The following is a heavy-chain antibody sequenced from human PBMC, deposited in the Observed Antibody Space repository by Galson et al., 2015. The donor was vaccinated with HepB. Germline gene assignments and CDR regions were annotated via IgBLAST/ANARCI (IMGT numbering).Heavy chain of an antibody. CDR2: IKQDGSEK. Sequence: LRLSCSASGFTFSSYWMSWVRQAPGKGLEWVANIKQDGSEKYYVDSVKGRFTISRDNAKNSLYLQMNSLRAEDTAVYYCATDNTYYDILTGSYWGQGTLVTVSS. CDR3: ATDNTYYDILTGSY. V-gene: IGHV3-7*01. D-gene: IGHD3-9*01. J-gene: IGHJ4*02. CDR1: GFTFSSYW.